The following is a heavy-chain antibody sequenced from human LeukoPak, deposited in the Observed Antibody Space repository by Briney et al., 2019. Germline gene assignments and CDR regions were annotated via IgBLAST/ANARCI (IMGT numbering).Heavy chain of an antibody. CDR3: AREARYYDSSGYYLEYYMDV. V-gene: IGHV4-31*03. Sequence: SQTLSLTCTVSGGSISSGGYYWSWIRQHPGKGLEWIGYIYYSGSTYYNPSLKSRVTISVDTSKNQFSLKLSSVTAADTAVYYCAREARYYDSSGYYLEYYMDVWGKGTTVTVSS. J-gene: IGHJ6*03. D-gene: IGHD3-22*01. CDR2: IYYSGST. CDR1: GGSISSGGYY.